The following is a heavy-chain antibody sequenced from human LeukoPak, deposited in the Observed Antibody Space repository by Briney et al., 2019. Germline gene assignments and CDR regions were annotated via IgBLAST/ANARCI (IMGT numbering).Heavy chain of an antibody. CDR3: ARYGGYSGSYFDY. CDR1: GGSICSYY. J-gene: IGHJ4*02. CDR2: IYYSGST. V-gene: IGHV4-59*08. D-gene: IGHD1-26*01. Sequence: SETLSLTCTVSGGSICSYYWSWIRQPPGKGLEWIGYIYYSGSTNYNPSLKSRVTISVDTSKNQFSLKLSSVTAADTAVYYCARYGGYSGSYFDYWGQGTLVTVSS.